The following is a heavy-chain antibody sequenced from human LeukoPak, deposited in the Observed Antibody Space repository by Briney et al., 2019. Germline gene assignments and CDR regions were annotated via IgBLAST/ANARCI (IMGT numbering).Heavy chain of an antibody. CDR3: AKTLFYDRGHETFQH. CDR1: GFTFSSYA. J-gene: IGHJ1*01. Sequence: GGSLRLSCAASGFTFSSYAMSWVRQAPGKGLEWVSAISGSGGSTNYAPSVKGRSTISRDNSKHTLYLQMNSLRAEDTAVYYCAKTLFYDRGHETFQHWGQGALVTVSS. CDR2: ISGSGGST. V-gene: IGHV3-23*01. D-gene: IGHD2/OR15-2a*01.